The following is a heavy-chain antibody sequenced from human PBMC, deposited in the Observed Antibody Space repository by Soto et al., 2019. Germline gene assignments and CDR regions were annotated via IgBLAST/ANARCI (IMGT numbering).Heavy chain of an antibody. Sequence: QITLKESGPTLVKSTQTLTLTCSFSGFSFSTYGTGVGWIRQPPGKALEYLALIYCDDDKHYSPTLKNRLTITKDTSKHQVVLTMTSMDALDTATYCWAHMLVSRSHHYFGSCGQGTPVTVSS. J-gene: IGHJ1*01. D-gene: IGHD3-10*01. CDR1: GFSFSTYGTG. V-gene: IGHV2-5*02. CDR2: IYCDDDK. CDR3: AHMLVSRSHHYFGS.